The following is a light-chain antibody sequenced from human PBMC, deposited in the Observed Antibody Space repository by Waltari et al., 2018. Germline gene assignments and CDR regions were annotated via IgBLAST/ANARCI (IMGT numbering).Light chain of an antibody. V-gene: IGLV1-44*01. CDR3: AAWDDSLNGGV. J-gene: IGLJ3*02. CDR2: SNN. Sequence: QSVLTQPPSASGTPGQRVTISCSGSSSNIGSNTVNWYQQLPGTAPKPLVYSNNQRPSGVPDRFSGSKSGTSASLAIRGLQSEDEADYYCAAWDDSLNGGVFGGGTKLTVL. CDR1: SSNIGSNT.